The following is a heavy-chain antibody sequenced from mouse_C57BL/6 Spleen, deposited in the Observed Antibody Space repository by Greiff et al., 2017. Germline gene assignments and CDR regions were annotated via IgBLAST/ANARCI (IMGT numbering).Heavy chain of an antibody. CDR1: GYTFTSYW. J-gene: IGHJ3*01. CDR2: FHPNSGST. Sequence: QVQLQQSGAELVKPGASVKLSCKASGYTFTSYWMYWVKQRPGQGLEWIGMFHPNSGSTNYNEKFKSKATLTVDKSSSTAYMQLSSLTSEGSAVYYCARLDIAYWGQGTLVTVSA. CDR3: ARLDIAY. V-gene: IGHV1-64*01.